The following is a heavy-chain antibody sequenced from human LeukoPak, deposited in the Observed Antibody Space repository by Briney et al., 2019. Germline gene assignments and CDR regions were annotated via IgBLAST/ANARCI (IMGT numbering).Heavy chain of an antibody. V-gene: IGHV3-NL1*01. CDR3: ATDRPHPRNEPTNFDY. Sequence: GGSLRLSCTTSGFTFSGYGMHWVRQAPGKGLEWVSVIYSGGSTDYADSVKGRFTISRDNSKNTLYLQMSSLRAEDTAVYYCATDRPHPRNEPTNFDYWGQGTLVTVSS. J-gene: IGHJ4*02. CDR2: IYSGGST. CDR1: GFTFSGYG. D-gene: IGHD1-1*01.